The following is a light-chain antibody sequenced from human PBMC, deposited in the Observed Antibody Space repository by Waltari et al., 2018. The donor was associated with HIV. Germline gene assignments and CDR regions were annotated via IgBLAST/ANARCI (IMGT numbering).Light chain of an antibody. Sequence: QSVLTQPPSVSASPGQKVHIPSPGRRSPIGNNSLSWYQQLPRTAPKLLIYDNNKRPSGRPDRCSGSKSGTSATLGITGLQTGDEADYYCGAWDNSLSAWVLGGGTQLTVL. J-gene: IGLJ3*02. CDR3: GAWDNSLSAWV. V-gene: IGLV1-51*01. CDR2: DNN. CDR1: RSPIGNNS.